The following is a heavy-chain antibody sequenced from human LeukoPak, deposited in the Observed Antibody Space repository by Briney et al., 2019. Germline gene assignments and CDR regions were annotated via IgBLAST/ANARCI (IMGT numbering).Heavy chain of an antibody. D-gene: IGHD3-10*01. CDR3: ARGSVLLWFGAVGLEH. V-gene: IGHV1-18*01. Sequence: GASVKVSCKASGYTLTSYGISWVRQAPGQGLEWMGWISAYNGNTNYAQKLQGRVTMTTDTSTSTAYMELRSLSSDDTAVYYCARGSVLLWFGAVGLEHWGQGTLVTVSS. J-gene: IGHJ1*01. CDR1: GYTLTSYG. CDR2: ISAYNGNT.